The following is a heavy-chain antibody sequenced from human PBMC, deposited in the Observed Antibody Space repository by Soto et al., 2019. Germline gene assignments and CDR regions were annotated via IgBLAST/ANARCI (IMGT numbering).Heavy chain of an antibody. V-gene: IGHV1-3*01. CDR1: GYTFTSYA. CDR3: ARELLRYFDWLLYPHYYGMDV. J-gene: IGHJ6*02. CDR2: INAGNGNT. D-gene: IGHD3-9*01. Sequence: QVQLVQSGAEVKKPGASVKVSCKASGYTFTSYAMHWVRQAPGQRLEWMGWINAGNGNTKYSQKFQGRVTITRDTSASTAYMELSSLRSEDTAVYYCARELLRYFDWLLYPHYYGMDVWGQGTTVTVSS.